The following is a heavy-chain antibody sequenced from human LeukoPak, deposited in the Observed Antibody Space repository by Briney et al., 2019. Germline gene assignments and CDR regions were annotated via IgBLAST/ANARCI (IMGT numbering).Heavy chain of an antibody. CDR2: INGDGGWT. J-gene: IGHJ4*02. V-gene: IGHV3-43*02. CDR1: GFTFDDYA. D-gene: IGHD3-22*01. CDR3: AKDGGGGYSSTYFFDN. Sequence: GGSLRLSCAASGFTFDDYAMHWVRQAPGKGLLWVSLINGDGGWTYYADSLKGRFTISRDNSKNSLYLQMNSLTTEDTALYYCAKDGGGGYSSTYFFDNWGQGTLVTVSS.